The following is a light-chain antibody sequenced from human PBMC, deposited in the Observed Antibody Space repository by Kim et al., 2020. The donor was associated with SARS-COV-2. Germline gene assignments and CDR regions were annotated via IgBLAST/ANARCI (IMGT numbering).Light chain of an antibody. Sequence: RRQTASITCPGYKLGYIDVTWYQQMPGQCPEVLCYQDNQRPSGIPERFAGSNSGNTATLTISGTQAMDEADYYCQAWDSSTHNYVLGAGTKVTVL. CDR1: KLGYID. CDR2: QDN. J-gene: IGLJ1*01. CDR3: QAWDSSTHNYV. V-gene: IGLV3-1*01.